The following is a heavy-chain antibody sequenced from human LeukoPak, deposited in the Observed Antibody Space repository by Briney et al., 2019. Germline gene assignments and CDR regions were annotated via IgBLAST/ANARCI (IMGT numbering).Heavy chain of an antibody. CDR3: TTEHDSSGCFDY. D-gene: IGHD3-22*01. CDR2: IKSKTDGGTT. CDR1: GFTFSSYG. J-gene: IGHJ4*02. Sequence: GGSLRLSCAASGFTFSSYGMHWVRQAPGKGLEWVGRIKSKTDGGTTDYAAPVKGRFTISRDDSKNTLYLQMNSLKTEDTAVYYCTTEHDSSGCFDYWGQGTLVTVSS. V-gene: IGHV3-15*01.